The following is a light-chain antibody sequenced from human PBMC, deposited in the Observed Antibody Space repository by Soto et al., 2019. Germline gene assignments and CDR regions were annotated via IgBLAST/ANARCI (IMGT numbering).Light chain of an antibody. CDR2: DAF. J-gene: IGKJ1*01. CDR3: QQSYSNPIT. Sequence: DPQVTMSPSTQPVSMRDTVTVTCRASQSISRWLAWYQQKPGEAPKLLIYDAFTLPSGVPSRFSGSASGTEFTLTISSLQPEDFATYYCQQSYSNPITFGQGTKVDIK. V-gene: IGKV1-5*01. CDR1: QSISRW.